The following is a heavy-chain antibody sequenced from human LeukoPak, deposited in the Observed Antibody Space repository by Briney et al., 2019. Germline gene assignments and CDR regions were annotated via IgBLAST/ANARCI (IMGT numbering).Heavy chain of an antibody. D-gene: IGHD3-10*01. CDR1: GGSISSSSYY. Sequence: SETLSLTCTVSGGSISSSSYYWGWIRQPPGKGLEWIGSIYYSGSTYYNPSLKSRVTISVDTSKNQFSLKLSSVTAADTAVYYCARRVKYGQPYYYYYMDVWGKGTTVTISS. J-gene: IGHJ6*03. CDR3: ARRVKYGQPYYYYYMDV. V-gene: IGHV4-39*07. CDR2: IYYSGST.